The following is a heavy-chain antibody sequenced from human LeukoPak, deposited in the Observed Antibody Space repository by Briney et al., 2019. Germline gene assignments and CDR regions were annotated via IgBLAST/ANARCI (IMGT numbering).Heavy chain of an antibody. J-gene: IGHJ3*01. CDR2: IWDDGSET. Sequence: GGSLRLSCAASGFTFSRLAMHWVRQAPGKGLEWVAIIWDDGSETLYADSVRGRFTISRDNSKNMLYLQMSSLRAEDTAVYYCARDHSFWGQGTMVTVSS. V-gene: IGHV3-30*02. CDR1: GFTFSRLA. CDR3: ARDHSF.